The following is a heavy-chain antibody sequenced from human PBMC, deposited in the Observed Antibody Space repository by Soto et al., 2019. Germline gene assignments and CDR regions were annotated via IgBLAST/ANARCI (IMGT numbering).Heavy chain of an antibody. D-gene: IGHD2-15*01. V-gene: IGHV4-31*03. Sequence: QVKLQESGPGLVKPSQTLSLTCTVSGGSISSGGYYWSWIRQHPGKGLEWIGYIYYSGSTYYNPSLKSRVTISVDTSKTQFSLKLSSVTAADTAVYYCARDGYCSGGSCSNWFDPWGQGTLVTVSS. CDR1: GGSISSGGYY. J-gene: IGHJ5*02. CDR3: ARDGYCSGGSCSNWFDP. CDR2: IYYSGST.